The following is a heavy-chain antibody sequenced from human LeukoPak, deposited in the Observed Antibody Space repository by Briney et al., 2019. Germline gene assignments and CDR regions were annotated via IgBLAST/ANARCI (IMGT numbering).Heavy chain of an antibody. CDR2: INHSGST. V-gene: IGHV4-34*01. Sequence: SETLSLTCAVYGGSFSGYYWSWIRQPPGKGLEWIGEINHSGSTNYNPSLKRRVTISVDTSKNQFSLKLSSVTAADTAVYYCATSQPYDSSGYYQNYWGQGTLVTVSS. CDR1: GGSFSGYY. J-gene: IGHJ4*02. CDR3: ATSQPYDSSGYYQNY. D-gene: IGHD3-22*01.